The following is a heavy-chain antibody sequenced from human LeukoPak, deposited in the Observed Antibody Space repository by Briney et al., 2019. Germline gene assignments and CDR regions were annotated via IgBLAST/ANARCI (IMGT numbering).Heavy chain of an antibody. CDR3: AKDPDCSSTSCYTHNDFWGGQ. J-gene: IGHJ4*02. V-gene: IGHV3-23*01. CDR2: ISGSGGST. CDR1: GFTFSSYA. Sequence: PGGSLRLSCAASGFTFSSYAMSWVRQAPGKGLEWVSAISGSGGSTYYADSVKGRFTISRDHSKNTLYLQMNSLRAEDTAVYYCAKDPDCSSTSCYTHNDFWGGQWGQGTLVTVSS. D-gene: IGHD2-2*02.